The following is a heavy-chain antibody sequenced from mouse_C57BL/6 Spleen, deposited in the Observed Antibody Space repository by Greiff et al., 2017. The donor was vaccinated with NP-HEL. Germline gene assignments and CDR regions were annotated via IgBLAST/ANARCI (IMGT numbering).Heavy chain of an antibody. CDR1: GFSLSTFGMG. V-gene: IGHV8-8*01. D-gene: IGHD3-2*02. CDR2: LWWDADK. J-gene: IGHJ2*01. CDR3: ARMGSAGYDY. Sequence: QVTLKVSGPGILQPSQPLSLTCSFSGFSLSTFGMGVGWLRQPSGQGLVWLAHLWWDADKYYHPAQKRRRTISKYTTKNQVVLKIANVDTADTATYYSARMGSAGYDYWGQGTTLTVSA.